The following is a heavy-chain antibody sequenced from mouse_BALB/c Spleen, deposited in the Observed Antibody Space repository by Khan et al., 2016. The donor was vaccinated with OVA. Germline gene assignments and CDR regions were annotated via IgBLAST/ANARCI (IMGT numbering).Heavy chain of an antibody. CDR2: IWSDGST. CDR3: ARQPYYHYNIMDY. V-gene: IGHV2-6-1*01. D-gene: IGHD2-10*01. Sequence: VQLQESGPGLVAPSQSLSLTCTISGFSLTNYGVHWVRQPPGKGLEWLVVIWSDGSTTYNSALKSRLTISKDNSKRQVFLKMNRIQTDDTDMYVCARQPYYHYNIMDYWGQGTSVTVSS. J-gene: IGHJ4*01. CDR1: GFSLTNYG.